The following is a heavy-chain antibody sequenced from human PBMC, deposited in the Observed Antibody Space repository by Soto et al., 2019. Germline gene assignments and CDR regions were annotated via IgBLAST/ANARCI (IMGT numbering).Heavy chain of an antibody. CDR2: TSYDGSNE. CDR1: GFTFSSSA. J-gene: IGHJ4*02. Sequence: QVQLVESGGGVVQPGSSLRVSCAASGFTFSSSAMHWVRQPPGKGLEWVAVTSYDGSNEFYADSVKGRFTVSRDNSKNMVYLQMNTLRAEDTAVYYCAKDRGHVFREVIIYSFDYWGQGTLVSVTS. V-gene: IGHV3-30*18. D-gene: IGHD3-10*01. CDR3: AKDRGHVFREVIIYSFDY.